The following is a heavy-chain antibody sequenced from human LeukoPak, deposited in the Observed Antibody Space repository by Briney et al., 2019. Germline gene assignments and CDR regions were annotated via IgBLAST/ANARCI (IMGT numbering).Heavy chain of an antibody. J-gene: IGHJ4*02. CDR1: GFTFSSYS. CDR3: ARGAKRWLRSGPLDY. Sequence: PGGSLRLSCAASGFTFSSYSMNWVRQAPGKGLEWVSSISSSSSYIYYADSVKGRFTISRDNAKNSLYLQMNSLRAEDTAVYYCARGAKRWLRSGPLDYWGQGTLVTVSS. V-gene: IGHV3-21*01. CDR2: ISSSSSYI. D-gene: IGHD5-24*01.